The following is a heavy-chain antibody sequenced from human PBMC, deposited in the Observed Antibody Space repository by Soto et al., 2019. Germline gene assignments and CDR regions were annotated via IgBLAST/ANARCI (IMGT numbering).Heavy chain of an antibody. CDR1: GYTFSSYG. D-gene: IGHD2-8*01. J-gene: IGHJ5*02. V-gene: IGHV1-18*01. Sequence: QVQLVQSGVEVKKPGASVKVSCRTLGYTFSSYGMSWVRQAPGQGLEWLGWISDYNGNTNYAQKVQGRVTLTTDTSTRTAFMELRNLTYDDTAVYYCARAGYRIYCTNGVCYTGNWFDPWGQGTLVTVSS. CDR3: ARAGYRIYCTNGVCYTGNWFDP. CDR2: ISDYNGNT.